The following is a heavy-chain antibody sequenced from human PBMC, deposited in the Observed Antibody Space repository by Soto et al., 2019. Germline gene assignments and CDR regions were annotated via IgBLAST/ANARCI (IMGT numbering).Heavy chain of an antibody. CDR3: AREWAYYDFWSGSWFDY. V-gene: IGHV4-34*01. CDR2: INHSGST. CDR1: GGSFSGYY. D-gene: IGHD3-3*01. J-gene: IGHJ4*02. Sequence: KPSETLSLTCAVYGGSFSGYYWSWIRQPPGKGLEWIGEINHSGSTNYNPSLKSRVTISVDTSKNQFSLKLSSVTAADTAVYYCAREWAYYDFWSGSWFDYWGQGTLVTVSS.